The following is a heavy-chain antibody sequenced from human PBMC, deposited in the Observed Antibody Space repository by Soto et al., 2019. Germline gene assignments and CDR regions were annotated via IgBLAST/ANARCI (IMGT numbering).Heavy chain of an antibody. Sequence: QVQLVESGGGVVQPGRSLRLSCAASGFTFSSYAMHWVRQAPGKGLEWVAVISYDGSNKYYADSVKGRFTISRDNSKNTLYLQMNSLRAEDTAVYYCASHQLPGTFDYWGQGTLVTVSS. J-gene: IGHJ4*02. CDR2: ISYDGSNK. CDR3: ASHQLPGTFDY. V-gene: IGHV3-30-3*01. D-gene: IGHD2-2*01. CDR1: GFTFSSYA.